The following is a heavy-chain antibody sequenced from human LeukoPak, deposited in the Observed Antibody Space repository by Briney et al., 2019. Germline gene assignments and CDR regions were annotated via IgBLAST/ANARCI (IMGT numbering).Heavy chain of an antibody. V-gene: IGHV3-9*01. D-gene: IGHD6-13*01. CDR1: GFTFDDYA. Sequence: GRSLRLSCAASGFTFDDYAVHWVRHAPGKGLEWVSGISWNSGSIGYVDSVKGRFTISRDNAKNSLYLQVNSLRAEDTALYYCAGSWYFDYWGQGTLVTVSS. CDR2: ISWNSGSI. J-gene: IGHJ4*02. CDR3: AGSWYFDY.